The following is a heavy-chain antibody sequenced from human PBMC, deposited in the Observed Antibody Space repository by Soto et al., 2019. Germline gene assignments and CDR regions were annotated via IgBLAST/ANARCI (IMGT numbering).Heavy chain of an antibody. D-gene: IGHD6-19*01. J-gene: IGHJ4*02. CDR1: GGTFTSYA. Sequence: QVQLVQSGAEVKKPGSSVKVSCKASGGTFTSYAITWVRQAPGQGLEWMGGIIPIFATANYAQKFQGRVTITADKSTSPAYMELSSLRSDDTAVYFCARAMGLAVGLPFAYWGQGTLVIVS. CDR3: ARAMGLAVGLPFAY. V-gene: IGHV1-69*06. CDR2: IIPIFATA.